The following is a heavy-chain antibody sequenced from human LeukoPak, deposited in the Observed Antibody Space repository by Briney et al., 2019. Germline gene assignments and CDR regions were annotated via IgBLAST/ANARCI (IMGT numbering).Heavy chain of an antibody. CDR1: GFTFSTAW. J-gene: IGHJ4*02. CDR2: IKSKTDGGTP. CDR3: TTGKSGGRGGNLDY. V-gene: IGHV3-15*01. D-gene: IGHD2-15*01. Sequence: PGGSLRLSCAASGFTFSTAWMSWVRQAPGKGPEWVGRIKSKTDGGTPDYAALVKGRFTISRDDSKNMVFLQMNSLKTEDSAVYYCTTGKSGGRGGNLDYWGQGTLVTVSS.